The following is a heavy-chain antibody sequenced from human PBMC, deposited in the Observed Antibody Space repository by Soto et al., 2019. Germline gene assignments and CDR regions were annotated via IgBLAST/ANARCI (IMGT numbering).Heavy chain of an antibody. Sequence: SETLSLTCSVSGDSISNLDYFWAWIRQPPGQALEYIGYIYNSATTYYNPSFESRVAISVDTSKSQFSLNVTSVTAADTAVYCCARGRYCLTGRCFPNWFDSWGQGALVTVSS. V-gene: IGHV4-30-4*01. CDR2: IYNSATT. CDR1: GDSISNLDYF. CDR3: ARGRYCLTGRCFPNWFDS. J-gene: IGHJ5*01. D-gene: IGHD7-27*01.